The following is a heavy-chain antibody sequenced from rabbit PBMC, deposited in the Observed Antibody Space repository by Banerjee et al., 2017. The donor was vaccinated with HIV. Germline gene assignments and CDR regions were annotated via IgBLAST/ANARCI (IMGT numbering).Heavy chain of an antibody. J-gene: IGHJ4*01. CDR3: ARGPDYAGDGFDL. CDR2: IYAGGSGST. Sequence: QSLEESGGDLVKPGASLTLTCTASGFSFSGSYYMCWVRQAPGKGLEWIACIYAGGSGSTYYATWAKGRFTISKTSSTTVTLQMTSLTAADTATYFCARGPDYAGDGFDLWGPGTLVTVS. V-gene: IGHV1S40*01. CDR1: GFSFSGSYY. D-gene: IGHD4-2*01.